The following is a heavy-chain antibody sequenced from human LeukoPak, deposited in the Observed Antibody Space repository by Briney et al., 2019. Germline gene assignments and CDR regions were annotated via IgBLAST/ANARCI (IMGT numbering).Heavy chain of an antibody. CDR3: ITLSGFSSSLGAAFNI. J-gene: IGHJ3*02. D-gene: IGHD6-13*01. CDR1: GFTFSHAW. V-gene: IGHV3-15*01. Sequence: GGSLRLSCAASGFTFSHAWVSWVRQAPGKGLEWVGRVKSKVDGGTTDYAAPAKGRFTISRDDSKNTLYLQMNSLETEDTAVYYCITLSGFSSSLGAAFNIWGQGTMLTVSS. CDR2: VKSKVDGGTT.